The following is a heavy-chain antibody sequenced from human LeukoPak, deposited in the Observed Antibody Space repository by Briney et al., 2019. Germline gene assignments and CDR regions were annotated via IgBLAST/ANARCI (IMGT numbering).Heavy chain of an antibody. J-gene: IGHJ4*02. Sequence: GGSLRLSCEASGFTFSDYYMNWIRQAPGKGLERVSYISSSSSYTNYADSVEGRFTISRDNPKNSLYLQMNSLRAEDTAVYYCARGSMRMATAGLADYWGQGTLVTVSS. CDR3: ARGSMRMATAGLADY. D-gene: IGHD5-24*01. V-gene: IGHV3-11*05. CDR1: GFTFSDYY. CDR2: ISSSSSYT.